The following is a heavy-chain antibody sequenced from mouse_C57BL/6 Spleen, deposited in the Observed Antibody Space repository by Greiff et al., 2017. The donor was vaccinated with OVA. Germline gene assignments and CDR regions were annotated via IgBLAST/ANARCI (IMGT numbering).Heavy chain of an antibody. CDR1: GFTFTDYY. CDR2: VYPYNGGT. CDR3: ASGCYYDYAGGFAD. Sequence: VQLQQSGPVLVKPGPSVKISCKASGFTFTDYYMHWVKQSHGKSLEWIGLVYPYNGGTSYNQKFKGKATLTVENSSSPAYMELNSLTSEDSAVYYWASGCYYDYAGGFADWGKGTLVTVSA. D-gene: IGHD2-4*01. V-gene: IGHV1-36*01. J-gene: IGHJ3*01.